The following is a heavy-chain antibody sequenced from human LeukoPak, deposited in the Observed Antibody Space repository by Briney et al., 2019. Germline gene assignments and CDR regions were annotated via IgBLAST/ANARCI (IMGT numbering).Heavy chain of an antibody. CDR1: GYSISSGYY. Sequence: PSETLSLTCTVSGYSISSGYYWAWIRQPPGKGLEWIGSIYHSGSTYYNPSLKSRVTISVDTSKNQFSLKLSSVTAADTAVYYCARVYPSSIAARAAPHPILYYFDYWGQGTLVTVSS. CDR2: IYHSGST. J-gene: IGHJ4*02. D-gene: IGHD6-6*01. CDR3: ARVYPSSIAARAAPHPILYYFDY. V-gene: IGHV4-38-2*02.